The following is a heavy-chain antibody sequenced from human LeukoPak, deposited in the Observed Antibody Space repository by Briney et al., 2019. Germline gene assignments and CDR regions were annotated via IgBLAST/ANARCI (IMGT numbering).Heavy chain of an antibody. Sequence: GGALRLSCAAPGFTFSNAWMSWVRQAPGEGLGWVGRIKSKTDGGTTDNGAPVKGRFIISRDDSKNTLYLQMNSLKIEDTAVYYCTTAPAAVDYWGQGTLVTVSS. V-gene: IGHV3-15*01. CDR3: TTAPAAVDY. J-gene: IGHJ4*02. CDR2: IKSKTDGGTT. CDR1: GFTFSNAW. D-gene: IGHD2-15*01.